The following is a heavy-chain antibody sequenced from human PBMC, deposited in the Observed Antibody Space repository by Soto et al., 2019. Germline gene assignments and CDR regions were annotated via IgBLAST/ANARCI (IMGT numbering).Heavy chain of an antibody. D-gene: IGHD5-18*01. CDR2: IYSGGST. CDR1: GFTVSSNY. V-gene: IGHV3-66*01. J-gene: IGHJ4*02. CDR3: ARSRGYSYGAFDY. Sequence: PGGSLRLSCAASGFTVSSNYMSWVRQAPGKGLEWVSVIYSGGSTYYADSVKGRFTISRDNSKSTLYLQMNSLRAEDTAVYYCARSRGYSYGAFDYWGQGTLVTVSS.